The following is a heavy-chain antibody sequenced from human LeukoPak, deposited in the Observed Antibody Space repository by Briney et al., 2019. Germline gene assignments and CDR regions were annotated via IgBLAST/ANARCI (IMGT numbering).Heavy chain of an antibody. CDR3: ARGQYDSSGYYFGSTFTR. CDR1: GYTFTGYY. V-gene: IGHV1-2*06. J-gene: IGHJ4*02. CDR2: INPNSGGT. Sequence: GASVKVSCKASGYTFTGYYLHWVRQAPGHGLEWMGRINPNSGGTNFAQKFQGRVTMTRDTSISTAYMELSSLRSDDAAVYYCARGQYDSSGYYFGSTFTRWGQGTLVTVSS. D-gene: IGHD3-22*01.